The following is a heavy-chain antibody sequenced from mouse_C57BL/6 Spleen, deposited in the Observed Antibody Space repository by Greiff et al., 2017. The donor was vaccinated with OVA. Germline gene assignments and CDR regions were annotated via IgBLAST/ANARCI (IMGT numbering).Heavy chain of an antibody. V-gene: IGHV6-3*01. D-gene: IGHD2-3*01. CDR2: IRLKSDNYAT. J-gene: IGHJ3*01. Sequence: EVKLMESGGGLVQPGGSMKLSCVASGFTFSNYWMNWVRQSPEKGLEWVAQIRLKSDNYATHYAESVKGRFTISRDDSKSSVYLQMNNLRAEDTGIYYCTRDGYYPAWFAYWGQGTLVTVSA. CDR1: GFTFSNYW. CDR3: TRDGYYPAWFAY.